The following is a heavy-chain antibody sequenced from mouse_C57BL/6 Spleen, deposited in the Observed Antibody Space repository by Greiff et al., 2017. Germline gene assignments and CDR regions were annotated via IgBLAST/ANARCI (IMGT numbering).Heavy chain of an antibody. D-gene: IGHD4-1*01. CDR1: GFTFSSYT. J-gene: IGHJ2*01. V-gene: IGHV5-9*01. Sequence: EVMLVESGGGLVKPGGSLKLSCAASGFTFSSYTMSWVRQTPEKRLEWVVTISGGGGSTYYPDSVKGRFTFSRDNAKNTLYLQMSSLRSEETALYYCARLLTGTRGFDYWGQGTTLTVSS. CDR2: ISGGGGST. CDR3: ARLLTGTRGFDY.